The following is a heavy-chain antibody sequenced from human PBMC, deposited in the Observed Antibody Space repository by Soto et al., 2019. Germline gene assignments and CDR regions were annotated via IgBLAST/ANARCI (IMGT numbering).Heavy chain of an antibody. V-gene: IGHV3-30*03. D-gene: IGHD4-17*01. Sequence: PGGSLRLSCAASGFTFSSYGMHWVRQAPGKGLEWVAVISYDGSNKYYADSVKGRFTISRDNSKNTLYLQMNSLRAEDTAVYYCAGSPTYGDYLGYYFDYWGQGTLVTVSS. CDR3: AGSPTYGDYLGYYFDY. J-gene: IGHJ4*02. CDR1: GFTFSSYG. CDR2: ISYDGSNK.